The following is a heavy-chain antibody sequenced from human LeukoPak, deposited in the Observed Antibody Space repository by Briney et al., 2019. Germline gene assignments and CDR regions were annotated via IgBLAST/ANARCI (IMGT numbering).Heavy chain of an antibody. V-gene: IGHV4-59*02. CDR1: GGSVSDYY. CDR2: IYYTGST. J-gene: IGHJ4*02. Sequence: SSETLSLTCTISGGSVSDYYWSWIRQSPGKGLEWIGYIYYTGSTSYNPSLKSRVTISADTSKNEFSLKLNSVTAADTAVYYCASRKLGNDYWGQGTLVTVSS. CDR3: ASRKLGNDY. D-gene: IGHD7-27*01.